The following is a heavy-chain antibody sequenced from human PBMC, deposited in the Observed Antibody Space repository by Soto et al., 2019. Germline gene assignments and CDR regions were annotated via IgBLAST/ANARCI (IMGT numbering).Heavy chain of an antibody. J-gene: IGHJ4*02. D-gene: IGHD3-22*01. CDR3: ASVYSTMLGLG. V-gene: IGHV3-74*01. Sequence: VGSLRLSCAASAFTFSSYWMHWVRQAPGKGLVWVSRVNPDGSDTRYADSVKGRFTISRDNAKNTLYLQMNSLRAEDTAIYYYASVYSTMLGLGWGQVTLVTVSS. CDR2: VNPDGSDT. CDR1: AFTFSSYW.